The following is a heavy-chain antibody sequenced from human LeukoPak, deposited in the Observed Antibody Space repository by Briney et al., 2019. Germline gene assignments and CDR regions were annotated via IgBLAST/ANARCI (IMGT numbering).Heavy chain of an antibody. Sequence: PSETLSLTCTVSGGSISSFYWSWIRQPPGKGLGWIGYIYYSGSTNYNPSLKSRVTISVDTSKNQFSLKLSSVTAADTAVYYCARALYYGSGSYPPRYYYGMDVWGQGTTVTVSS. J-gene: IGHJ6*02. CDR2: IYYSGST. CDR3: ARALYYGSGSYPPRYYYGMDV. D-gene: IGHD3-10*01. V-gene: IGHV4-59*01. CDR1: GGSISSFY.